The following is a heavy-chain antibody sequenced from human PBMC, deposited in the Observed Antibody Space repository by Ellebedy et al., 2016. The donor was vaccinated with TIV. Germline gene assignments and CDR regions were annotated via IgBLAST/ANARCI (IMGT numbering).Heavy chain of an antibody. CDR1: GFSFSSYD. D-gene: IGHD3-9*01. V-gene: IGHV3-48*03. Sequence: GGSLRLSCAASGFSFSSYDMMWVRQAPGKGLEWLSYISSSGATTYYADSVKGRFTISRDNVRDSLYLQMNSLRAEDTAMYFCARDYLALRYFDWQNNYYFDLWGRGALVTVSS. CDR2: ISSSGATT. J-gene: IGHJ2*01. CDR3: ARDYLALRYFDWQNNYYFDL.